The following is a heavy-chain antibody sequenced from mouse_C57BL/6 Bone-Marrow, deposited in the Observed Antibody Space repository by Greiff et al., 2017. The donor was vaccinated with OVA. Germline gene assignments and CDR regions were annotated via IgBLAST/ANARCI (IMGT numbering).Heavy chain of an antibody. V-gene: IGHV1-7*01. Sequence: QVQLQQSGAELAKPGASVKLSCKASGYTFTSYWLHWVKQRPGQGLEWIGYINPSSGYTKYNQKFKDKATLTADKSSSTAYMRLSSLTYEDSAVDYGASPNWVAYWGQGTLVTVSA. CDR3: ASPNWVAY. CDR2: INPSSGYT. J-gene: IGHJ3*01. CDR1: GYTFTSYW.